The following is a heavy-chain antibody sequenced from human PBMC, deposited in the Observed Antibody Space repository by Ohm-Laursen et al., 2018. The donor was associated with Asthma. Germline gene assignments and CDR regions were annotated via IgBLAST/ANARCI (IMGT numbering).Heavy chain of an antibody. CDR3: ARAPRNIRGVGAFDI. J-gene: IGHJ3*02. Sequence: GTLSLTCTVSGGSISSSSYYWGWIRQPPGKGLEWIGSIYYSGSTYYNPSLESRVTISVDTSKNQFSLKLSSVTAADTAVYYCARAPRNIRGVGAFDIWGQGTMVTVSS. CDR2: IYYSGST. D-gene: IGHD3-10*01. CDR1: GGSISSSSYY. V-gene: IGHV4-39*07.